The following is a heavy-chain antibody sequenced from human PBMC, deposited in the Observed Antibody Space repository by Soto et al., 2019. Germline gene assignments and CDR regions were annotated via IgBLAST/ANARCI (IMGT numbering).Heavy chain of an antibody. CDR1: GFSLSIRGVG. CDR2: IYWDDDK. J-gene: IGHJ4*02. CDR3: AHRRWAGEPLGYFDF. D-gene: IGHD7-27*01. V-gene: IGHV2-5*02. Sequence: QITLKESGPTLVKPTQTLTLTCTFSGFSLSIRGVGVGWIRQPPGKALVWLALIYWDDDKRYSPSLKSRLTITKDTSKTQVVLTMTNMDPVDTATYYCAHRRWAGEPLGYFDFWGQGILVTVSS.